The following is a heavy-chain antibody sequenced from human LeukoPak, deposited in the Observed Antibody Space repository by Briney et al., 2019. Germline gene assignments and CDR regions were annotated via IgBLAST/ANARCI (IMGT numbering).Heavy chain of an antibody. V-gene: IGHV3-23*01. CDR2: ISGSGGST. J-gene: IGHJ5*02. D-gene: IGHD6-13*01. CDR3: APIPLSIAAAGLS. Sequence: HPGGSLRLSCAGSGFPFSSYPISWVRQAPGKGLEWVSAISGSGGSTYYADSVKGRFTISRDNSKNTLYLQMNSLRAEDTAVYYCAPIPLSIAAAGLSWGQGTLVTVSS. CDR1: GFPFSSYP.